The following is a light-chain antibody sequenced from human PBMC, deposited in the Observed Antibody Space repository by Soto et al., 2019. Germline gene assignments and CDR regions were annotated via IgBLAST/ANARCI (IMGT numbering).Light chain of an antibody. CDR1: QSVAVN. CDR3: QQRFHWPPLS. Sequence: EVVLTQSPGTLSLSPGERATLSCRASQSVAVNVAWYQQKPGQAPRLLIYDASNRAPGIPARFSGSGSGTDFTLTISSLEPEDFEVYYCQQRFHWPPLSFGGGTRVEIK. V-gene: IGKV3-11*01. CDR2: DAS. J-gene: IGKJ4*01.